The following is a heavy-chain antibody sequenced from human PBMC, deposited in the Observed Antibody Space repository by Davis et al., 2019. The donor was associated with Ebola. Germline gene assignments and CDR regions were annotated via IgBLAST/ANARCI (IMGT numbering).Heavy chain of an antibody. Sequence: ASVKVSCKASGYRFTSYYIAWVRQAPGQGLEWMGWISGYNGKTDYAQIVQGRVSMTVDTSTSTAYMELRSLRSDDTALYFCARADPGDPEDYWGQGNVVTVSS. CDR1: GYRFTSYY. V-gene: IGHV1-18*01. CDR3: ARADPGDPEDY. CDR2: ISGYNGKT. J-gene: IGHJ4*02.